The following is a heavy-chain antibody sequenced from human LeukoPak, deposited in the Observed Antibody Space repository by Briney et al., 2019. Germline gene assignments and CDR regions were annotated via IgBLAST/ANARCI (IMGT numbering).Heavy chain of an antibody. CDR1: GFTFSSYG. V-gene: IGHV3-30*03. J-gene: IGHJ6*02. CDR2: ISYDGSNK. D-gene: IGHD3-10*01. Sequence: PGGSLRLSCAASGFTFSSYGMHWVRQAPGKGLEWVAVISYDGSNKYYADSVKGRFTISRDNSKNTLYLQMNSLRAEDTAVYYCAGQYYGSGSHYYGMDVWGQGTTVTVSS. CDR3: AGQYYGSGSHYYGMDV.